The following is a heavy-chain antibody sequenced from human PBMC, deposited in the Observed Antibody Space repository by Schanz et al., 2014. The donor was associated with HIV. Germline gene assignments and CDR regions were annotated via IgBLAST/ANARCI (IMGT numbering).Heavy chain of an antibody. Sequence: EVQLLESGGGLVQPGGSLRLSCAASGFTFSSYAMSWVRQAPGKGLEWVSSISGNGDSAYYADSVRGRFTISRDNSLHMLYLEMKSLRAEDTAVYYCARDPYCRTTSCYSTAFDLWGQGTLVTVSS. D-gene: IGHD2-2*01. CDR2: ISGNGDSA. CDR1: GFTFSSYA. J-gene: IGHJ3*01. CDR3: ARDPYCRTTSCYSTAFDL. V-gene: IGHV3-23*01.